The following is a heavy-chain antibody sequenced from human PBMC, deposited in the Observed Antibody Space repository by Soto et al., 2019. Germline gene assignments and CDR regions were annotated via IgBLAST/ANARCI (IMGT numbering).Heavy chain of an antibody. J-gene: IGHJ4*02. CDR1: GGSISSSPNY. D-gene: IGHD2-2*01. V-gene: IGHV4-30-4*01. Sequence: PSETLSLTCTVSGGSISSSPNYWGWIRQPPGKGLEWIGCIYYSGNTYYNPSLKRRFSISVDTSKNQFSLQLSSVTVADTAVYYCARDFKRYRRPPGPLDYWGLGTLVTVSS. CDR3: ARDFKRYRRPPGPLDY. CDR2: IYYSGNT.